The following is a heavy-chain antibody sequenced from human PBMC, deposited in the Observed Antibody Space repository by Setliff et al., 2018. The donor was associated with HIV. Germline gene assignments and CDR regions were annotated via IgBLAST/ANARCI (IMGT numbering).Heavy chain of an antibody. J-gene: IGHJ6*03. CDR3: ARGTAYYNFWSGYSQDYYYYMDV. D-gene: IGHD3-3*01. CDR2: IHYGGST. CDR1: GGSISSSY. Sequence: SETLSLTCTVSGGSISSSYWTWTRQPPGKGLEWIGNIHYGGSTKYNPSLKSRVTISVDTSKNQFSLKLSSVTAADTAVYYCARGTAYYNFWSGYSQDYYYYMDVWGKGSTVTVSS. V-gene: IGHV4-59*12.